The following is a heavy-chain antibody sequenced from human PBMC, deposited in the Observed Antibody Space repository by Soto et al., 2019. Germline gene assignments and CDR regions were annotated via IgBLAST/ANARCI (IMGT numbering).Heavy chain of an antibody. D-gene: IGHD5-12*01. CDR1: GGTFSNYA. CDR2: IIPIFGTT. CDR3: AKDGGADGYFGNWLDP. J-gene: IGHJ5*02. Sequence: QVQLVQSGAEVKKPGSSVKVSCKASGGTFSNYAITWVRQAPGQGLEWVGRIIPIFGTTNVAQKFQGRVTITADESTTTANMELSRLRSDDTAVYYCAKDGGADGYFGNWLDPWGQGTLVTVSS. V-gene: IGHV1-69*15.